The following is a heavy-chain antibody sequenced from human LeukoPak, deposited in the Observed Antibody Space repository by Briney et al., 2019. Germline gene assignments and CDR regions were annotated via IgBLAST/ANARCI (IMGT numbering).Heavy chain of an antibody. CDR3: ARNRSLTTTPGFDH. D-gene: IGHD4-11*01. V-gene: IGHV4-38-2*01. CDR2: IYHSGST. J-gene: IGHJ4*02. Sequence: SETLSLTCAVSGYSIRSSDYWGWIRQSPEKGLEWIGSIYHSGSTHYNPSLKSRVTISADTSKNQFSLMLSSVTAADTAVYYCARNRSLTTTPGFDHWGQGTLVTVSS. CDR1: GYSIRSSDY.